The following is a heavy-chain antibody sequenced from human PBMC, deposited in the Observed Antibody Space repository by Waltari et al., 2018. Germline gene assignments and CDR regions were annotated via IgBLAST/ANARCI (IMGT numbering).Heavy chain of an antibody. Sequence: EVQLVESGGGLVQPGRSLRLSCAVSGFTFDAYAMHWVRQAPGKGLEWVSGISWNSDNIGYADSVKGRFTISRDNAKNSLYLQMNSLRPEDTALYYCAKGHSGSYGLKDWGQGTLVTVSS. CDR1: GFTFDAYA. J-gene: IGHJ4*02. D-gene: IGHD1-26*01. CDR3: AKGHSGSYGLKD. V-gene: IGHV3-9*01. CDR2: ISWNSDNI.